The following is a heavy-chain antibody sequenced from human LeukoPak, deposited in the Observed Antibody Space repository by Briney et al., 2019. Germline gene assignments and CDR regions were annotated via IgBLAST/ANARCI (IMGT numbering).Heavy chain of an antibody. Sequence: SVKVSCKASGGTFSSYAISWVRQAPGQGLEWMGGIIPIFGTANYAQKFQGRVTITADESTSTAYMELSSLRSEDTAVYYCARGGRYYDFWSGYLPYYFDYWGQGTLVTVSS. D-gene: IGHD3-3*01. J-gene: IGHJ4*02. V-gene: IGHV1-69*13. CDR1: GGTFSSYA. CDR3: ARGGRYYDFWSGYLPYYFDY. CDR2: IIPIFGTA.